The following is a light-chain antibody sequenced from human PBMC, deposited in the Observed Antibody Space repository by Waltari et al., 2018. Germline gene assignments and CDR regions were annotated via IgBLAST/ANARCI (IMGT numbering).Light chain of an antibody. CDR3: AAWDDRLSGYV. V-gene: IGLV1-47*01. CDR2: TNS. Sequence: QSVLTQPPSASGTPGQRVTISCSESNSNVESHYVYWYQQVPGTAPKLLIYTNSQRPSGVPDRFSGSKSGTSASLAISGLRSEDEADYYCAAWDDRLSGYVFGSGTSVTVL. CDR1: NSNVESHY. J-gene: IGLJ1*01.